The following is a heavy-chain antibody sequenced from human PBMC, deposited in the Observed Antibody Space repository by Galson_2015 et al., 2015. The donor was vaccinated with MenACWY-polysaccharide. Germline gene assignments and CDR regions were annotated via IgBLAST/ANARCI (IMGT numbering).Heavy chain of an antibody. CDR2: IWNDGNNK. J-gene: IGHJ5*02. V-gene: IGHV3-33*01. D-gene: IGHD1-1*01. Sequence: LRLSCAASGFTFSNYGMHWVRQAPGKGLEWVALIWNDGNNKNYVDSVKGRFTISRDNSKNTLYLQMNSLRVEDTAVYYCARGVQLERKGRGDWFDPWGQGTLVTVSS. CDR3: ARGVQLERKGRGDWFDP. CDR1: GFTFSNYG.